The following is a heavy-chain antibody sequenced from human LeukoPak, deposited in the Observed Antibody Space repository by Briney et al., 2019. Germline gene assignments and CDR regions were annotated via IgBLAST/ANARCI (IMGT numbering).Heavy chain of an antibody. J-gene: IGHJ3*02. CDR2: ISFKNGNT. CDR3: AKGGSTRPWSFDI. Sequence: GASVKVSCKASGYSLINYGTSWVRQAPGQGLEWMGWISFKNGNTNSAQKLQGRVTMTTDTSTSTAYMELMSLRSDDTAVYYCAKGGSTRPWSFDIWGQGTMVTVSS. D-gene: IGHD2-2*01. CDR1: GYSLINYG. V-gene: IGHV1-18*01.